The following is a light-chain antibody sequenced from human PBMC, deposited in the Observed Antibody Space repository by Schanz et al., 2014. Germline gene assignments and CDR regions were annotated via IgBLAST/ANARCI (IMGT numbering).Light chain of an antibody. CDR2: GAS. Sequence: EIVMTQSPATLSVSPGERATLSCRASQSVSSSLAWYQQKPGQAPRLLIYGASTRATGIPARFSGSGSGTEFTLTISSLQSADFGVYYCQQYNKWPWTFGQGTKVEIK. CDR1: QSVSSS. CDR3: QQYNKWPWT. J-gene: IGKJ1*01. V-gene: IGKV3-15*01.